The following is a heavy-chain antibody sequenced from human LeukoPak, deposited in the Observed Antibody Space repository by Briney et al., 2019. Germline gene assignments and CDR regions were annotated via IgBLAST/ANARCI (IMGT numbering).Heavy chain of an antibody. Sequence: SETLSLTCTVSGGSISSYYWSWIRQPAGKGLEWIGRIYTSGSTNYNPSLKSRVTISVDTSKNQFSLKLSSVTAADTAVYYCASSLRYSSSWYGYYYYGMDVWGQGTTVTVSS. J-gene: IGHJ6*02. CDR2: IYTSGST. CDR3: ASSLRYSSSWYGYYYYGMDV. V-gene: IGHV4-4*07. D-gene: IGHD6-13*01. CDR1: GGSISSYY.